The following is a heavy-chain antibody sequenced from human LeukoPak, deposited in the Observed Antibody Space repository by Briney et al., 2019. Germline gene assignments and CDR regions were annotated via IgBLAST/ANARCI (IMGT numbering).Heavy chain of an antibody. V-gene: IGHV1-46*01. J-gene: IGHJ6*03. Sequence: ASVKVSCKASGYTFTGYYMHWVRQAPGQGLEWMGIINPSGGSTSYAQKFQGRVTMTRDTSTSTVYMELSSLRSEDTAVYYCARDRVAGPLRALYYYYYYMDVWGKGTTVTVSS. CDR3: ARDRVAGPLRALYYYYYYMDV. CDR1: GYTFTGYY. CDR2: INPSGGST. D-gene: IGHD6-19*01.